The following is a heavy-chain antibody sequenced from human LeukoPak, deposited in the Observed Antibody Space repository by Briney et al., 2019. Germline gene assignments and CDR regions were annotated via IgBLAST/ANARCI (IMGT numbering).Heavy chain of an antibody. J-gene: IGHJ4*02. Sequence: PGGSLRLSCAASGFPFSKYWMHWVRQAPGKRLVWVSRITIDGSSTSYADSVKGRFTISRDNAKNTLYLQMNGLRAEDTAVYYCARDQTLTSTPGPDYWGQGTLVTVSS. D-gene: IGHD2-8*02. CDR1: GFPFSKYW. V-gene: IGHV3-74*01. CDR2: ITIDGSST. CDR3: ARDQTLTSTPGPDY.